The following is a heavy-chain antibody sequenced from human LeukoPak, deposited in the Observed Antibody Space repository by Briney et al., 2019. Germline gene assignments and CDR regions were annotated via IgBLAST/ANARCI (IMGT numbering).Heavy chain of an antibody. D-gene: IGHD6-13*01. V-gene: IGHV3-53*01. CDR1: GFTVSSNY. CDR2: IYSGGTT. J-gene: IGHJ5*02. CDR3: AKRYIAAAGRGNWFDP. Sequence: PGGSLRLSCAASGFTVSSNYMSWVRQAPGKGLEWVSVIYSGGTTYYADSVKGRFTISRDNSKNTLYLQMNSLRAEDTAVYYCAKRYIAAAGRGNWFDPWGQGTLVTVSS.